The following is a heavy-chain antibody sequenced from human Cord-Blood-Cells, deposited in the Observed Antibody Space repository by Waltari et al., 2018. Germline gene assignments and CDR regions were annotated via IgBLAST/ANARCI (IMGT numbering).Heavy chain of an antibody. CDR1: GFTFADYT. CDR2: ISWDGGST. V-gene: IGHV3-43*01. CDR3: AKDRYSSSWYYFDY. D-gene: IGHD6-13*01. J-gene: IGHJ4*02. Sequence: EVQLVESGGVVVQPGGSLRLSCAASGFTFADYTIHWVRHVPGKGLEWVSLISWDGGSTNYAEYLKGRCTITRDYSKNSLYLQMNSLRTEDTALYYCAKDRYSSSWYYFDYWSQGTLVTVSS.